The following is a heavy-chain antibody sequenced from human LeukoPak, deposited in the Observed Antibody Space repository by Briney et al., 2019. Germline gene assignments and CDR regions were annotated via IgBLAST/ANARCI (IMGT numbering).Heavy chain of an antibody. Sequence: PGGSLRLSCAASGFTVSSNYMSWVRQAPGKGLEWVSVIYSGGSTYYADSVKGRFTISRDNSKNTLYLQMNSLRAEDTALYYCAKDRGEMATIGEYWGQGTLVTVSS. CDR1: GFTVSSNY. CDR3: AKDRGEMATIGEY. D-gene: IGHD5-24*01. J-gene: IGHJ4*02. CDR2: IYSGGST. V-gene: IGHV3-53*01.